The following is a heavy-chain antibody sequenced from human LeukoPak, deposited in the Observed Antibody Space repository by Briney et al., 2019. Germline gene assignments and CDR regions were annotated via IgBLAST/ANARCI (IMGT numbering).Heavy chain of an antibody. V-gene: IGHV3-21*01. J-gene: IGHJ4*02. D-gene: IGHD2/OR15-2a*01. CDR1: GFTFTKYS. CDR3: ARAGTENHFDY. Sequence: GGSLRLSCAGSGFTFTKYSMNWVRQAPGKGLEWVSCISGSSSYIYYGDSVKGRFTISRDNAKNSLYLQMNSLRAEDTAVYYCARAGTENHFDYWGQGTLVTVSS. CDR2: ISGSSSYI.